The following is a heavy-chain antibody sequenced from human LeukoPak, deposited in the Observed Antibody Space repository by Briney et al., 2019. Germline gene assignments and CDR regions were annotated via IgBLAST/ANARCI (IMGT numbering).Heavy chain of an antibody. D-gene: IGHD3-10*01. J-gene: IGHJ4*02. CDR2: IKQDGSEK. CDR1: GLTFSSYW. V-gene: IGHV3-7*04. CDR3: ARGSVDY. Sequence: GGSLRLSCAASGLTFSSYWMSWVRQAPGKGLEWVANIKQDGSEKYYVDSVKGRFTISRDNAKNSLYLQMNSLRAEDTAVYYCARGSVDYWGQGTLVTVSS.